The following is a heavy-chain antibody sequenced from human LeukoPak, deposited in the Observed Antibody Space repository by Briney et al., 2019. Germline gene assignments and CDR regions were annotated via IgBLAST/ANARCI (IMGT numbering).Heavy chain of an antibody. Sequence: GGSLRLTCEASGFSFSNNEMNWVCQAPGRGLEWVSYISRGGSTIYYADSVKGRFTLSRDNAQNSLYLQMNSLRAEDTAVYYCASTTGYSYGYFDYWGQGTLVTVSS. CDR2: ISRGGSTI. D-gene: IGHD5-18*01. J-gene: IGHJ4*02. CDR3: ASTTGYSYGYFDY. V-gene: IGHV3-48*03. CDR1: GFSFSNNE.